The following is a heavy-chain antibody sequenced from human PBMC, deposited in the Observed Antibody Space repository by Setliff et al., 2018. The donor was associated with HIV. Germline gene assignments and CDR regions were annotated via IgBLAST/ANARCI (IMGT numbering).Heavy chain of an antibody. CDR3: ARELPGVCYFDD. Sequence: ASVKVSCKASRYTFSSYYLLWMRQAPGQGLEWMAMIDTTGSTFYAQTFQGRITMTRDTSTSAIYMELNGLTSEDTAVYYCARELPGVCYFDDWGQGTLVTVSS. D-gene: IGHD2-21*02. J-gene: IGHJ4*02. CDR2: IDTTGST. CDR1: RYTFSSYY. V-gene: IGHV1-46*01.